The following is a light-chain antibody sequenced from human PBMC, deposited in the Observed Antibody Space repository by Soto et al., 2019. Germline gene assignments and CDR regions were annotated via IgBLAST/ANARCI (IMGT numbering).Light chain of an antibody. CDR2: NTS. CDR1: TGAVTSGHY. Sequence: QAVVTQEPSLTVFPGGTVTLTCGSSTGAVTSGHYPYWFQQKPGQAPRTLIYNTSNKHSWTPARFSGSLLGGKAALTLSGAQPEDEAEYYCLLSYSGARPYVVFGGGTKLTVL. CDR3: LLSYSGARPYVV. J-gene: IGLJ2*01. V-gene: IGLV7-46*01.